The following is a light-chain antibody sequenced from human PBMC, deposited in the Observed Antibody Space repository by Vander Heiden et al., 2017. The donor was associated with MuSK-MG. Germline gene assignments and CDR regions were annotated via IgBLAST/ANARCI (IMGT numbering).Light chain of an antibody. V-gene: IGKV3-11*01. J-gene: IGKJ4*01. Sequence: EIVLTQSPATLSLSPGERATLSCRASQSVNSHLIWYQQKPGQAPRLLIYDASSRASGIPARFSGSGSGTDFTLTISSLEPEDFAVYYCQQRENWPCTFGGGTKVESK. CDR3: QQRENWPCT. CDR1: QSVNSH. CDR2: DAS.